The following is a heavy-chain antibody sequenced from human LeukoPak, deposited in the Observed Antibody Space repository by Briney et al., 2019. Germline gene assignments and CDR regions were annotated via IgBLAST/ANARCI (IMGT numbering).Heavy chain of an antibody. CDR1: GFTFSNYG. CDR3: AKDMGYCSSTSCPLDY. CDR2: ISYDGSNK. V-gene: IGHV3-30*18. Sequence: GGSLRLSCAASGFTFSNYGMHWVRQAPGKGLEWVAVISYDGSNKYYADSVKGRFTTSRDNSKNTLYLQMNSLRAEDTAVYYCAKDMGYCSSTSCPLDYWGQGTLVTVSS. D-gene: IGHD2-2*01. J-gene: IGHJ4*02.